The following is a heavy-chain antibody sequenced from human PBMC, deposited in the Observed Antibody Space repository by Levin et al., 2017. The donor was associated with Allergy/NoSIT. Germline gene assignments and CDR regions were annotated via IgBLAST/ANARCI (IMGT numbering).Heavy chain of an antibody. D-gene: IGHD3-10*01. CDR3: AKRVDGSGSYYKGPNYDH. J-gene: IGHJ4*02. Sequence: GGSLRLSCTASGFTFSNFGMHWVRQAPGKGLEWMAVISYDGSNKYYADSVKGRFTISRDNSKNTLYLQMNSLGAEDTAVYYCAKRVDGSGSYYKGPNYDHWGQGALVTVSS. CDR2: ISYDGSNK. CDR1: GFTFSNFG. V-gene: IGHV3-30*18.